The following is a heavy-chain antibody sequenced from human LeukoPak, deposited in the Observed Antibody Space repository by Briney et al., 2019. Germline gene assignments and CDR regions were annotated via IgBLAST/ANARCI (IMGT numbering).Heavy chain of an antibody. V-gene: IGHV1-69*13. CDR3: ARSIVVVPAARSYYYYGMDV. D-gene: IGHD2-2*01. J-gene: IGHJ6*02. CDR2: IIPIFGTA. Sequence: ASVKVSCTASGGTFSSYAISWVRQAPGQGLEWMGGIIPIFGTANYAQKFQGRVTITADESTSTAYMELSSLRSEDTAVYYCARSIVVVPAARSYYYYGMDVWGQGTTVTVSS. CDR1: GGTFSSYA.